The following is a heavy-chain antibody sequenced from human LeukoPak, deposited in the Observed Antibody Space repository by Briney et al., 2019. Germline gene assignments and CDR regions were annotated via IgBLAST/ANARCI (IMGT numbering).Heavy chain of an antibody. Sequence: GGSLRLSCAASGFTFSTYFMSWVRQAPGKGLEWVANLHPDGSHQYYVDSVRGRFTISRDNAKNSLYLQMNNLRAEDTAVYFCARGGGLDVWGRGATVTVSS. V-gene: IGHV3-7*03. CDR3: ARGGGLDV. J-gene: IGHJ6*02. CDR2: LHPDGSHQ. CDR1: GFTFSTYF. D-gene: IGHD3-16*01.